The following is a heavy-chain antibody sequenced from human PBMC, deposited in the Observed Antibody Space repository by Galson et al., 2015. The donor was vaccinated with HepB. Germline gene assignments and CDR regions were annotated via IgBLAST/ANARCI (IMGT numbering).Heavy chain of an antibody. CDR2: ISGDGKTT. CDR1: GFSFTTYN. D-gene: IGHD1-1*01. Sequence: LRLSCAASGFSFTTYNMHWVRQGPVKGLEWLAIISGDGKTTFYADSVRGRFTISRDNSKNTLFLQMHSLRPEDTAVYYCARDFNWNYDDWGQGTLVTVSS. CDR3: ARDFNWNYDD. J-gene: IGHJ4*02. V-gene: IGHV3-30*04.